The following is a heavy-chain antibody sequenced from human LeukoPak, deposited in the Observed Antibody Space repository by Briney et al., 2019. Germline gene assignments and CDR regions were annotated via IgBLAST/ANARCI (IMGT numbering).Heavy chain of an antibody. D-gene: IGHD2-15*01. CDR1: GFTFTSYA. Sequence: PGGSLRLSCAASGFTFTSYAMSWVRQAPGKGLEWVSFISSSSSHIYYAASVKGRFTISRDNAKNSLYLKMNSLRAEDTAVYYCARDQCIGGSCYMVYWGQGTLVTVSS. J-gene: IGHJ4*02. CDR3: ARDQCIGGSCYMVY. CDR2: ISSSSSHI. V-gene: IGHV3-21*01.